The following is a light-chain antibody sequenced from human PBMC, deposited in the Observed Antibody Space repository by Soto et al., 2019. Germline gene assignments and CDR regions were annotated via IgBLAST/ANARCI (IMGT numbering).Light chain of an antibody. CDR1: QYISTY. J-gene: IGKJ1*01. Sequence: DIQTTQSPSSLSASVGDSLTITCRASQYISTYLNWYQQKPGKAPKLLIYVASNLQSGVPSRFSGSGSGTDFTLTISSLQSDDFATYYCQHYNSYSEAFGQGTKVDIK. V-gene: IGKV1-39*01. CDR3: QHYNSYSEA. CDR2: VAS.